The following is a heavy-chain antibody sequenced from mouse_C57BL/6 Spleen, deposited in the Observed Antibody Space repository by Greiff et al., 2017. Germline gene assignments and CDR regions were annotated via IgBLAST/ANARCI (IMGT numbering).Heavy chain of an antibody. Sequence: EVMLVESGGGLVQPGGSMKLSCVASGFTFSNYWMNWVRQSPEKGLEWVAQIRLKSDNYATHYAESVKGRFTISRDDSKSSVYLQMNNLRAEDTGIYYCTGLDSSGHYAMDYWGQGTSVTVSS. D-gene: IGHD3-2*02. CDR2: IRLKSDNYAT. CDR3: TGLDSSGHYAMDY. V-gene: IGHV6-3*01. CDR1: GFTFSNYW. J-gene: IGHJ4*01.